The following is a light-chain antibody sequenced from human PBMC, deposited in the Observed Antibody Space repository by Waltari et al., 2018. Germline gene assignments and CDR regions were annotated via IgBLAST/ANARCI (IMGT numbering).Light chain of an antibody. V-gene: IGLV2-18*02. CDR2: EVT. CDR1: SSDIGGYNG. J-gene: IGLJ2*01. Sequence: QSALTQPPSVSKSLGQSVTISCTGTSSDIGGYNGVPWYQQHSGTAPRLLIYEVTKRPSGVSDRFSGSKSGNTASLTISGLQAEDEADYYCGSYRTGSTVLFGGGTRLTVL. CDR3: GSYRTGSTVL.